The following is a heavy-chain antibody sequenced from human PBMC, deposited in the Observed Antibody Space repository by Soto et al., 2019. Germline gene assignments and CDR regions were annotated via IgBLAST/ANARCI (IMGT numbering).Heavy chain of an antibody. D-gene: IGHD6-19*01. V-gene: IGHV3-74*01. CDR1: GFTSSNYW. Sequence: GGSLRLSCAASGFTSSNYWMHWVRQVPGKGLAWVSRIKSDGSSTIYADSVKGRFTISRDNAKNTLDLQMNSLRAEDTAVYYCASRSSGWYFDYWGQGTLVTVSS. CDR2: IKSDGSST. CDR3: ASRSSGWYFDY. J-gene: IGHJ4*02.